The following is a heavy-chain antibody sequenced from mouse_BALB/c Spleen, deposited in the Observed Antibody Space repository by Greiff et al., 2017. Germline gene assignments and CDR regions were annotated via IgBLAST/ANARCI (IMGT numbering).Heavy chain of an antibody. Sequence: VQLQQSGAELARPGASVKMSCKASGYTFTSYTMHWVKQRPGQGLEWIGYINPSSGYTNYNQKFKDKATLTADKSSSTAYMQLSSLTSEDSAVYYCARWRLRLDAMDYWGQGTSVTVSA. D-gene: IGHD1-2*01. CDR2: INPSSGYT. CDR1: GYTFTSYT. CDR3: ARWRLRLDAMDY. V-gene: IGHV1-4*01. J-gene: IGHJ4*01.